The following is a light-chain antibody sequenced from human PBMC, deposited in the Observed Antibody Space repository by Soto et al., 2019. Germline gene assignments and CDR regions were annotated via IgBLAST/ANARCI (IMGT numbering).Light chain of an antibody. V-gene: IGLV3-21*02. CDR2: DDS. J-gene: IGLJ1*01. CDR3: QVWDSISDFGV. CDR1: NIGSKS. Sequence: SVLTRAQSVAPTPGQAAMLLEDTSNIGSKSVHWYQQKAGQAPVLVVHDDSDRPSGIPERFSGSNSGNTATLTISSVAGGDEADYFCQVWDSISDFGVFGTVNK.